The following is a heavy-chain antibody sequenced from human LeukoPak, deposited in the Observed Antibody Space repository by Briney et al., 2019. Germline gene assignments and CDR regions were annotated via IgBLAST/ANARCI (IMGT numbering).Heavy chain of an antibody. D-gene: IGHD2-15*01. J-gene: IGHJ4*02. CDR1: GFTFSSYS. V-gene: IGHV3-21*01. Sequence: GGSLRLSCAASGFTFSSYSMNWVRQAPVKGLEWVSSISSSSSYIYYADSVKGRFTISRDNAKNSLYLQMNSLRAEDTAVYYCASGVVVVAATPDAFDYWGQGTLVTVSS. CDR3: ASGVVVVAATPDAFDY. CDR2: ISSSSSYI.